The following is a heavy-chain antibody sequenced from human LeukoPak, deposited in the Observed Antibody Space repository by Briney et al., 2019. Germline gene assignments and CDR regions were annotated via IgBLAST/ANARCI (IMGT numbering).Heavy chain of an antibody. J-gene: IGHJ4*02. CDR3: ARDWCSGGRCFASFDF. V-gene: IGHV3-33*01. CDR1: GFTFSSYG. CDR2: IWYDGSNK. D-gene: IGHD2-15*01. Sequence: GGTLRLSCAASGFTFSSYGIHWVRQAPGKGLEWVAVIWYDGSNKYYADSVKGQFTIFRDNSKHTLSLQMNSLRAEDTAVYYCARDWCSGGRCFASFDFWGRGTLLTVSS.